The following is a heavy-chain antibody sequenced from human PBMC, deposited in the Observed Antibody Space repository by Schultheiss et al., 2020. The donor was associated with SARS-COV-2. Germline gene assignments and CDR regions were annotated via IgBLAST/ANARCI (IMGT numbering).Heavy chain of an antibody. Sequence: GGSLRLSCAASGFTFSSYSMNWVRQAPGKGLEWVSSISSSSSYIYYADSVKGRFTISRDNSKNTLYLQMNSLRAEDTAVYYCARDRAPIVVVPAATLDYWGQGTLVTVSS. J-gene: IGHJ4*02. CDR1: GFTFSSYS. CDR2: ISSSSSYI. CDR3: ARDRAPIVVVPAATLDY. D-gene: IGHD2-2*01. V-gene: IGHV3-21*01.